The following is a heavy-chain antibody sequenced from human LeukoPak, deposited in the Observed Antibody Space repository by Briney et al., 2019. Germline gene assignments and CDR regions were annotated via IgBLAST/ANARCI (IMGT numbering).Heavy chain of an antibody. CDR1: GGIFSIYG. V-gene: IGHV1-69*05. D-gene: IGHD2-21*01. CDR3: APYLVYFLGDNCYISFP. CDR2: IIPIFGTP. Sequence: GASVTVSFNASGGIFSIYGFSWVRQAPGQGLEWMGDIIPIFGTPNYAQRFQGRGTITTDKSTSTVYMELSSLRSEATAVYYCAPYLVYFLGDNCYISFPWAQGPLVSVPS. J-gene: IGHJ5*02.